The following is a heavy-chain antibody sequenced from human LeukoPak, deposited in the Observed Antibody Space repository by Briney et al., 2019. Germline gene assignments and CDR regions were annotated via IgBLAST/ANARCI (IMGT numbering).Heavy chain of an antibody. CDR2: ISPTGSRI. Sequence: NPGGSLRLSCAASGFTFTDYYMSWIRQAPGKGLEWISYISPTGSRIYYTDSVKGRFTMSRDNAKNSLYLQMNSLRAEDTAVYYCARAKFDSSYYYYRGFDIWGQGTMVTVSS. J-gene: IGHJ3*02. CDR3: ARAKFDSSYYYYRGFDI. CDR1: GFTFTDYY. D-gene: IGHD3-22*01. V-gene: IGHV3-11*04.